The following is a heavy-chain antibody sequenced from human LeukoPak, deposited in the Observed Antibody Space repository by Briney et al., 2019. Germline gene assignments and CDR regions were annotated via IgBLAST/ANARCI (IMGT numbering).Heavy chain of an antibody. J-gene: IGHJ6*02. CDR3: AGRNYYGSGSYYSFYYYYGMDV. Sequence: SETLSLTCTVSGGSISSYYWSWIRQPPGKGLEWIGYIYYSGSTNYNPSLKSRVTISVDTSKNQFSLKLSSVTAADTAVYYCAGRNYYGSGSYYSFYYYYGMDVWGQGTTVTVSS. D-gene: IGHD3-10*01. V-gene: IGHV4-59*08. CDR1: GGSISSYY. CDR2: IYYSGST.